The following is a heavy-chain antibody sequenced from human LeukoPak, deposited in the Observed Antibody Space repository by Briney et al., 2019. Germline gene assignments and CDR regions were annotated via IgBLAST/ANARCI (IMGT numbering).Heavy chain of an antibody. J-gene: IGHJ4*02. CDR2: ISYDGSNK. D-gene: IGHD3-22*01. CDR1: GFTFSSYA. Sequence: GGSLRLSCAASGFTFSSYAMHWVRQAPGEGLEWVAVISYDGSNKYYADSVKGRFTISRDNSKNTLYLQMNSLRAEDTAVYYCARDHDYYDSSPLGYWGQGTLVTVSS. V-gene: IGHV3-30*04. CDR3: ARDHDYYDSSPLGY.